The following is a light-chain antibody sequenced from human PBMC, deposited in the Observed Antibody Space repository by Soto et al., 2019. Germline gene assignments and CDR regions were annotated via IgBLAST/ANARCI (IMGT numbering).Light chain of an antibody. CDR3: QHYGRSPIT. CDR1: QSVNSR. V-gene: IGKV3-20*01. J-gene: IGKJ5*01. Sequence: EIVLTQSPGTLSLSPGERATLSCRASQSVNSRLAWYQHKPGQAPRLLISGASSRATGIPDRFSGSWSATDFTLTISRLEPEDLALYYCQHYGRSPITFGQGTRLEIK. CDR2: GAS.